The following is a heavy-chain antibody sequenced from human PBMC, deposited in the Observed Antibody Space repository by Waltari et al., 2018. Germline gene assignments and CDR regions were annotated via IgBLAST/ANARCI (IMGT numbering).Heavy chain of an antibody. CDR2: IYYSGST. J-gene: IGHJ4*02. Sequence: QVQLQESGPGLVKPSETLYLTCTVSGGSISSYYWSWIRQPPGKGLEWIGYIYYSGSTNYNPSLKSRVTISVDTSKNQFSLKLSSVTAADTAVYYCARALYGSGPFDYWGQGTLVTVSS. V-gene: IGHV4-59*01. D-gene: IGHD3-10*01. CDR3: ARALYGSGPFDY. CDR1: GGSISSYY.